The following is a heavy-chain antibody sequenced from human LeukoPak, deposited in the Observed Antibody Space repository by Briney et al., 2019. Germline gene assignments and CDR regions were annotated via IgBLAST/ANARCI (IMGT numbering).Heavy chain of an antibody. V-gene: IGHV4-59*12. J-gene: IGHJ4*02. CDR1: GGSISSYY. Sequence: SETLSLTCTVSGGSISSYYWSWIRQPPGKGLEWIGYIYYSGSTNYNPSLKSRVTISVDTSKNQFSLKLSSVTAADAAVYYCARGSTGDSSGYLLSHWGQGTLVTVSS. CDR3: ARGSTGDSSGYLLSH. D-gene: IGHD3-22*01. CDR2: IYYSGST.